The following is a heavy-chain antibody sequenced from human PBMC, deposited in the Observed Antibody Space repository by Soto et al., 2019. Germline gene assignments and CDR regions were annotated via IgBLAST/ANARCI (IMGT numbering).Heavy chain of an antibody. CDR2: MNPNSGNT. CDR1: GYTFTSYD. V-gene: IGHV1-8*01. D-gene: IGHD4-4*01. Sequence: QVQLVQSGAEVKKPGASVKVSCKASGYTFTSYDINWVRQATGQGLEWMGWMNPNSGNTGYAQKFQGRVTMTSNTSISTAYMELSSLRSEDTAVYYCARGLRNYGDYYYYMDVWGKGTTVTVSS. J-gene: IGHJ6*03. CDR3: ARGLRNYGDYYYYMDV.